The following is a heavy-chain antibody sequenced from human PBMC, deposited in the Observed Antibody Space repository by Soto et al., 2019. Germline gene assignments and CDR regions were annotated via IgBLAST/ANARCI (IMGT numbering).Heavy chain of an antibody. V-gene: IGHV3-74*01. CDR3: AKGQCLDL. J-gene: IGHJ3*01. CDR2: INPDGSDT. D-gene: IGHD6-19*01. Sequence: EVQLVESGGGLVQPGGSLRLSCAASGFSFSTSWMQWVRQAPGKGLLWVSRINPDGSDTAYADSVKGRFTISRDNAKNTLCLQMSSLRGDDTAVYYCAKGQCLDLWGQGTMVTVSS. CDR1: GFSFSTSW.